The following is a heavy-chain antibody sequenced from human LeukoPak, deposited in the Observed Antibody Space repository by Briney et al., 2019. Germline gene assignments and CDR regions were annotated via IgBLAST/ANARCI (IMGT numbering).Heavy chain of an antibody. CDR1: GFTFSSYA. CDR2: ISSSSSYI. V-gene: IGHV3-21*01. D-gene: IGHD1-26*01. Sequence: GGSLRLSCAASGFTFSSYAMHWVRQAPGKGLEWVSSISSSSSYIYYADSVKGRFTISRDNAKNSLYLQMNSLRAEDTAVYYCARDDGSYSRSPGFDSWGQGTLVTVSS. J-gene: IGHJ4*02. CDR3: ARDDGSYSRSPGFDS.